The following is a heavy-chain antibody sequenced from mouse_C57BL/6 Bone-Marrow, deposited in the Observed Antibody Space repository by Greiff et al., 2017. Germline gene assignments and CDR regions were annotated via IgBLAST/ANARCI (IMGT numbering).Heavy chain of an antibody. D-gene: IGHD1-1*01. V-gene: IGHV1-82*01. CDR1: GYAFSGSW. Sequence: VQLQQSGPELVKPGASVKISCKASGYAFSGSWMNWVKQRPGKGLEWIGRIYPGDGDTNYNGKFKGKATLTADKSSSTAYMQLSSLTSEDSAVYFCSRPLITTGVAPYWYFDVWGTGTTVTVSS. CDR3: SRPLITTGVAPYWYFDV. CDR2: IYPGDGDT. J-gene: IGHJ1*03.